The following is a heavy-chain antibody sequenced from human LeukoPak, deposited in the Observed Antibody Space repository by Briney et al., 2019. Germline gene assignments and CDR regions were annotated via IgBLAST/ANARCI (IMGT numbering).Heavy chain of an antibody. J-gene: IGHJ4*02. D-gene: IGHD6-6*01. V-gene: IGHV3-74*01. Sequence: GGPLRLSCAASGFTFSSYWMHWVRQAPGKGLVWVSRINSDGSSTSYADSVKGRFTISRDNAKNTLYLQMNRLRAEDTAVYYCARGYGSSRGWYWGQGTLVTVSS. CDR3: ARGYGSSRGWY. CDR1: GFTFSSYW. CDR2: INSDGSST.